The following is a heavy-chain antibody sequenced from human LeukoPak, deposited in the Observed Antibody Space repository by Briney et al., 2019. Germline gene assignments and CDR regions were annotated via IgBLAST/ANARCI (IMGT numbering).Heavy chain of an antibody. J-gene: IGHJ5*02. CDR1: GYTFTSYY. CDR3: ARDLGFIYDQVNWFDP. V-gene: IGHV1-46*01. Sequence: RASVKVSCKASGYTFTSYYMHWVRQAPGQGLEWMGIINPSGGSTSYAQKFQGRVTMTRDMSTSTVYMELSSLRSEDTAVYYCARDLGFIYDQVNWFDPWGQGTLVTVSS. CDR2: INPSGGST. D-gene: IGHD3-16*01.